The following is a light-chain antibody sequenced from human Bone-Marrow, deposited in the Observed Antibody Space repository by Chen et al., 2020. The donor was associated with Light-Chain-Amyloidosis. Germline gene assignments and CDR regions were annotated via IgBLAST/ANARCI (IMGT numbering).Light chain of an antibody. CDR3: QQYGTSPLT. CDR2: GSS. CDR1: QTISSNY. Sequence: EIVLTQSPGTLSLSPGEGANLSCRASQTISSNYLTWYQQKFGQAPRLLIYGSSSRATGIPDRFTGSGSGTYFTLTINILEPEDFAMYYCQQYGTSPLTFGGGTKVEIK. V-gene: IGKV3-20*01. J-gene: IGKJ4*01.